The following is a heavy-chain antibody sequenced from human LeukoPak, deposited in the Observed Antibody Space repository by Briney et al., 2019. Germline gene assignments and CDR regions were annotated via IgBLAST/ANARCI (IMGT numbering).Heavy chain of an antibody. V-gene: IGHV3-74*01. J-gene: IGHJ4*02. CDR2: TNSDGSTT. CDR3: ATNIVGPTLDY. Sequence: VGSLRLSCAAPGFTFSSYWMHWVRQAPGKGLVWVSGTNSDGSTTAYADSVKGRFTISRENAKNTLYLQMNSLRAEDTAVYYCATNIVGPTLDYWGQGTLVSVSS. D-gene: IGHD1-26*01. CDR1: GFTFSSYW.